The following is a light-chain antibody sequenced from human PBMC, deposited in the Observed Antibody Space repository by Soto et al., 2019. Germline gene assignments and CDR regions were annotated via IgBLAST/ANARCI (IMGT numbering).Light chain of an antibody. CDR3: QHYKSYL. V-gene: IGKV1-5*03. CDR1: QSISSW. J-gene: IGKJ3*01. Sequence: DIQMTQSPSTLSASVGDRVTITCRASQSISSWLAWYQQKPGKAPKLLIYKASSLESGVPSRFSGSGSGTEFTLTISSLQPDDFATYYCQHYKSYLFGPGTKVDIK. CDR2: KAS.